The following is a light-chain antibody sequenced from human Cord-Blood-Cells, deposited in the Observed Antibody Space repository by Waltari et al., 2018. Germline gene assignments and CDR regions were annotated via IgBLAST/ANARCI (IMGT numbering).Light chain of an antibody. V-gene: IGKV1D-43*01. CDR3: QQYYSTPPLT. J-gene: IGKJ4*01. CDR2: YAS. Sequence: ALPMTQSPFALSASVGDRHTLTCWASQGISSYLAWYQQKPAKAPKLFIYYASILQSGVPSRFSSSGPGTDYTLTISSLQPEDFATYYCQQYYSTPPLTFGGGTKLEIK. CDR1: QGISSY.